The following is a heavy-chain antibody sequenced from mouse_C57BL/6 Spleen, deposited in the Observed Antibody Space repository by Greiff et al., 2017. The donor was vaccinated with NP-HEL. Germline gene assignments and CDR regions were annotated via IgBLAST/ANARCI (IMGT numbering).Heavy chain of an antibody. CDR2: LSPGSGST. CDR1: GYTFTSYW. J-gene: IGHJ1*03. D-gene: IGHD1-1*01. Sequence: QVQLQQPGAELVKPGASVKMSCKASGYTFTSYWITWVKQRPGQGLEWIGDLSPGSGSTNYNEKFKSKATLTVDTSSSKAYMQLSSLTSEDSAVYYCARTRSAVVPYWYFDVWGTGTTVTVAS. CDR3: ARTRSAVVPYWYFDV. V-gene: IGHV1-55*01.